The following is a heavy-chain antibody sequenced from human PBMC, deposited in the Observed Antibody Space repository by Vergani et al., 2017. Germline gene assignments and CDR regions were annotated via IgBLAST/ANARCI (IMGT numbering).Heavy chain of an antibody. J-gene: IGHJ3*02. CDR2: INPNSGGT. D-gene: IGHD1-26*01. CDR1: GYTFTGYY. Sequence: KVSCKASGYTFTGYYMHWVRQAPGQGLEWMGWINPNSGGTNYAQKFQGRVTMTRDTSISTAYMELSRLRSDDTAVYYCARDWGWEHYAFDIWGQGTMVTVSS. V-gene: IGHV1-2*02. CDR3: ARDWGWEHYAFDI.